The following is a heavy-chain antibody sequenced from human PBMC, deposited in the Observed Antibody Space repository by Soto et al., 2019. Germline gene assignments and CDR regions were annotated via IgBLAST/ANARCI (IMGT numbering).Heavy chain of an antibody. CDR3: AVSGDYYYYYGMDV. V-gene: IGHV1-3*01. D-gene: IGHD4-17*01. CDR2: INASNGNT. CDR1: GYTFTSYA. J-gene: IGHJ6*02. Sequence: QVQLVQSGAEVKKPGASVKVSCKASGYTFTSYAMHWVRQAPGQRLEWMGWINASNGNTKYSQKFQGRVTITRDTSASTAYMELSSLRSEDTAVYYCAVSGDYYYYYGMDVWGQGTTVTVSS.